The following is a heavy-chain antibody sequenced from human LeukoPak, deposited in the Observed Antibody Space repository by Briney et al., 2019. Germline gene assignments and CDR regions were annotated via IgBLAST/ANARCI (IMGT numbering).Heavy chain of an antibody. D-gene: IGHD5-18*01. V-gene: IGHV4-34*01. J-gene: IGHJ4*02. CDR3: ARRRRNEFTYGYFLYFYY. CDR2: INHSGTT. Sequence: PSETLSLTCVVYGGSFSDNYWTWIRQPPGKGPEWIGEINHSGTTSYNPSLQSRVTVSVDTSKNQFSLKLSSETAADTAVYYCARRRRNEFTYGYFLYFYYWGQGTLVTVSS. CDR1: GGSFSDNY.